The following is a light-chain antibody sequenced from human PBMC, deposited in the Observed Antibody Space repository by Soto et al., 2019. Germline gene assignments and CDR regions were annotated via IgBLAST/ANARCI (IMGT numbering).Light chain of an antibody. J-gene: IGKJ5*01. CDR1: QSVLYSSNNKNY. Sequence: DIVVTQSPDFLAVSLGERATINCKSSQSVLYSSNNKNYLAWYQQKPGQPPKLLIYWASTRESGVPDRFSGSGSGTDFTLTISSLQAEDVAVYYCQQYYSTPITFGQGTRLEIK. CDR3: QQYYSTPIT. V-gene: IGKV4-1*01. CDR2: WAS.